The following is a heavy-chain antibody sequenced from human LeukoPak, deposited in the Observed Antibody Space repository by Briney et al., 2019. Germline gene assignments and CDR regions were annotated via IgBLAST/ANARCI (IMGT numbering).Heavy chain of an antibody. Sequence: GGSLRLSCAASGFTFSSYAMSWVRQAPGKGLEWVSAISGSDGSTYYADSVKGRFTISRDNSKNTLYLQMNSLRAEDTAVYYCANTGSSRGAYWGQGTLVTVSS. D-gene: IGHD2-15*01. CDR3: ANTGSSRGAY. J-gene: IGHJ4*02. CDR2: ISGSDGST. CDR1: GFTFSSYA. V-gene: IGHV3-23*01.